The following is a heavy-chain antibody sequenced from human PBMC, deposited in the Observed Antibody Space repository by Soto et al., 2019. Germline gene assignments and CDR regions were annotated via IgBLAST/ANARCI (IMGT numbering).Heavy chain of an antibody. CDR2: INHSGST. CDR3: ARGIQLWPITYYFDY. V-gene: IGHV4-4*02. CDR1: GGSISSSNW. J-gene: IGHJ4*02. Sequence: SETLSLTCAVSGGSISSSNWWSWVRQPPGKGLEWIGEINHSGSTNYNPSLKSRVTISVDTSKNQFSLKLSSVTAADTAVYYCARGIQLWPITYYFDYWGQGTLVTVSS. D-gene: IGHD5-18*01.